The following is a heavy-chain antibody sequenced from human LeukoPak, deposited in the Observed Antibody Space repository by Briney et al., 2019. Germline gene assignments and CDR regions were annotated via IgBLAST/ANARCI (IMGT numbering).Heavy chain of an antibody. D-gene: IGHD3-22*01. CDR2: ISYDGSNK. Sequence: GGSLRLSCAASGFTFSSYGMHWVRQAPGKGLEWVAVISYDGSNKYYADSVKGRFTISRDNSKNTLYLQMNSLRAEDTAVYYCARDKSIWSYYDSSGSPGYWGQGTLVTVSS. J-gene: IGHJ4*02. V-gene: IGHV3-30*03. CDR3: ARDKSIWSYYDSSGSPGY. CDR1: GFTFSSYG.